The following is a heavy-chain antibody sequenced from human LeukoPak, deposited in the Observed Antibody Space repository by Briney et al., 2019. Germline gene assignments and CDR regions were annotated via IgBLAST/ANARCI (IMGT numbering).Heavy chain of an antibody. V-gene: IGHV3-48*01. CDR1: GFTFSSYS. J-gene: IGHJ3*02. Sequence: GGSLRLSCAASGFTFSSYSMNWVRQAPGKGLEWVSYISSSSSTIYYADSVKGRFTISRDNAKNSLYLQMNSLRAEDTAVYYCAREAGGSYRRDAFDIWGQGTMVTASS. CDR2: ISSSSSTI. D-gene: IGHD1-26*01. CDR3: AREAGGSYRRDAFDI.